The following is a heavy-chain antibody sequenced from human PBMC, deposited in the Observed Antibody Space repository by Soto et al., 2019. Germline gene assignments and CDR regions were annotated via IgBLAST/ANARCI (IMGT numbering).Heavy chain of an antibody. Sequence: GGSLRLSCAASGFTVSSNYMSWVRQAPGKGLEWVSVIYSGGSTYYADSVKGRSTISRDNSKNTLYLQMNSLRAEDTAVYYCARDPPPGIAVAGAFDIWGQGTMVTVSS. V-gene: IGHV3-53*01. D-gene: IGHD6-19*01. CDR3: ARDPPPGIAVAGAFDI. CDR1: GFTVSSNY. CDR2: IYSGGST. J-gene: IGHJ3*02.